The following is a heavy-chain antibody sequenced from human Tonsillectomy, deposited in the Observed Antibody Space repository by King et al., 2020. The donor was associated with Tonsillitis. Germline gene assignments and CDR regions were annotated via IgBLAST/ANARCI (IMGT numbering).Heavy chain of an antibody. CDR2: IRSKGYGGTT. V-gene: IGHV3-49*05. Sequence: VQLVESGGGLVKPGRSLRLSCTASGFTFGDYVMSWFRQAPGKWLEWVGFIRSKGYGGTTEYAASVKGRFTISRDDSKSITYLQRNSLKTEDTAVYYCTRGLSCGGDCPGEAYWFDPWGQGTLVTVSS. J-gene: IGHJ5*02. CDR1: GFTFGDYV. CDR3: TRGLSCGGDCPGEAYWFDP. D-gene: IGHD2-21*02.